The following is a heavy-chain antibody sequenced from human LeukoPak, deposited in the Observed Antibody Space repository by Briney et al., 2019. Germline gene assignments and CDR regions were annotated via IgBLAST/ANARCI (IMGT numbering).Heavy chain of an antibody. D-gene: IGHD3-22*01. CDR3: ARANYYDSIGYSRGAFDI. J-gene: IGHJ3*02. V-gene: IGHV4-61*02. Sequence: SQTLSLTCTVSGGSISSGSYYWSWIRQPAGKGLEWIGRMYTSGSTNYNPSLNSRVTISLDTSKNQFSLKLSSVTAADTAVYYCARANYYDSIGYSRGAFDIWGQGTMVPVSS. CDR1: GGSISSGSYY. CDR2: MYTSGST.